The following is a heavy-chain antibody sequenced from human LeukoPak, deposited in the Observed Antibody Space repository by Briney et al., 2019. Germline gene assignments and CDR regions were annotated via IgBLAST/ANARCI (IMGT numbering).Heavy chain of an antibody. Sequence: ASVKVSCKASGYTFTGYYMHWVRQAPGQGLEWMGWINPNSGGTNCAQKFQGRVTMTRDTSISTAYMELSRLRSDDTAVYYCARIVATILKFDYWGQGTLVTVSS. J-gene: IGHJ4*02. D-gene: IGHD5-12*01. CDR2: INPNSGGT. V-gene: IGHV1-2*02. CDR1: GYTFTGYY. CDR3: ARIVATILKFDY.